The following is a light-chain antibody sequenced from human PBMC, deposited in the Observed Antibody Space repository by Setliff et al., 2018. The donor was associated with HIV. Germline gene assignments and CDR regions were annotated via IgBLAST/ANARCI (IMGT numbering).Light chain of an antibody. V-gene: IGLV1-44*01. Sequence: QSVLTQPPSASATPGQRATISCSGSNSNIGSNTVNWYQQLPGTAPKLLIYSNNRRPSGVPDRFSGSKSGTSASLAISGLQSEDEADYYCAAWDDRLTIYVFGTGTKVTVL. CDR1: NSNIGSNT. J-gene: IGLJ1*01. CDR2: SNN. CDR3: AAWDDRLTIYV.